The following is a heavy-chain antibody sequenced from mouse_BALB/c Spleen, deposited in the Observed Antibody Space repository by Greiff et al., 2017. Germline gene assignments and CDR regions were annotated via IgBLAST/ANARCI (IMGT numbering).Heavy chain of an antibody. CDR2: ISSGSSTI. J-gene: IGHJ4*01. D-gene: IGHD1-1*01. Sequence: EVKVVESGGGLVQPGGSRKLSCAASGFTFSSFGMHWVRQAPEKGLEWVAYISSGSSTIYYADTVKGRFTISRDNPKNTLFLQMTSLRSEDTAMYYCARQLLRSSMDYWGQGTSVTVSS. CDR3: ARQLLRSSMDY. V-gene: IGHV5-17*02. CDR1: GFTFSSFG.